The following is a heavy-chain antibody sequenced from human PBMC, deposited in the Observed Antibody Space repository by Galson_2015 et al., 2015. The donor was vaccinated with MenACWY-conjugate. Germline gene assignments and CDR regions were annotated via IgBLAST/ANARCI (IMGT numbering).Heavy chain of an antibody. D-gene: IGHD3-10*01. CDR3: ASQTWTGYFDY. V-gene: IGHV3-7*03. J-gene: IGHJ4*02. Sequence: SLRLSCAASGLTFSNYWMSWVRQAPGKGLEWVANIKQDGSEKYYVDSVKGRFTISRDNAKNSLYLQMNSLRAEDTVMYYCASQTWTGYFDYWGQGILVTVSS. CDR1: GLTFSNYW. CDR2: IKQDGSEK.